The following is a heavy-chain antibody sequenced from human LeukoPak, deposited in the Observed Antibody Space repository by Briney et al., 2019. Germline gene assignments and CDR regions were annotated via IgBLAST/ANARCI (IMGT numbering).Heavy chain of an antibody. CDR2: ISAYNGNT. CDR1: GYTFTSYG. D-gene: IGHD1-26*01. Sequence: ASVKVSCKASGYTFTSYGISWVRQAPGQGLEWMGWISAYNGNTDYAQKLQGRVTMTTDTSTSTAYMELRSLRSDDTAVYYCARAGRSPRGANPFDYWGQGTLVTVSS. J-gene: IGHJ4*02. CDR3: ARAGRSPRGANPFDY. V-gene: IGHV1-18*01.